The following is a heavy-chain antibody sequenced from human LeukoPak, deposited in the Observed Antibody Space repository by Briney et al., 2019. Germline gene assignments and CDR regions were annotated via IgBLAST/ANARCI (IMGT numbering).Heavy chain of an antibody. Sequence: GGSLRLSCAASGFTFSSYSMNWVRQAPGKGLEWVSYISSSSSTIYNADSVKGRFTISRDNAKNSLYLQMNSLRAEDTAVYYCGGIVGATSRPYYFDYWGQGTLVTVSS. CDR3: GGIVGATSRPYYFDY. V-gene: IGHV3-48*01. CDR1: GFTFSSYS. CDR2: ISSSSSTI. J-gene: IGHJ4*02. D-gene: IGHD1-26*01.